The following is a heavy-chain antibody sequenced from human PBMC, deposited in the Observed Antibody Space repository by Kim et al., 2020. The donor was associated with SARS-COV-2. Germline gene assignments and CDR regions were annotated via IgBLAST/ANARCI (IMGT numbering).Heavy chain of an antibody. D-gene: IGHD1-20*01. V-gene: IGHV4-39*01. CDR3: ARRVMYNTFDY. CDR2: T. Sequence: TSDNPSLKSRVTISVDTSKNQFSLKLSSVTAADTAVYYCARRVMYNTFDYWGQGTLVTVSS. J-gene: IGHJ4*02.